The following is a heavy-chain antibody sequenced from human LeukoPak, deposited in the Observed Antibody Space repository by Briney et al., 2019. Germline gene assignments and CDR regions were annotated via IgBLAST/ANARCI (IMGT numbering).Heavy chain of an antibody. D-gene: IGHD4-23*01. CDR1: GFTFSTYA. CDR3: AKGDYGGNSGEY. V-gene: IGHV3-23*01. Sequence: GGSLRLSCAASGFTFSTYAMSWVRQAPGKGLECVSVITCSGGNTYYADSVKGRFTISRDNSKNTLYLQMNSLRAEDTAVYYCAKGDYGGNSGEYWGQGTLVTVSS. J-gene: IGHJ4*02. CDR2: ITCSGGNT.